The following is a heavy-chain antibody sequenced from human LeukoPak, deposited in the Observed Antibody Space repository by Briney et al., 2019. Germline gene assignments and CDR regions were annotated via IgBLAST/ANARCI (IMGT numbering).Heavy chain of an antibody. J-gene: IGHJ4*02. CDR1: GFIFSDCY. D-gene: IGHD5-18*01. CDR2: ISLSGTMI. V-gene: IGHV3-11*04. CDR3: ARGSGSRYGPFDY. Sequence: GGSLRLPCAASGFIFSDCYMSWIRQAPGKGLEWVSDISLSGTMIYYADSVKGRFTISRDNARNSLYLHMDSLRVEDTVVYYCARGSGSRYGPFDYWGQGTLVTVSS.